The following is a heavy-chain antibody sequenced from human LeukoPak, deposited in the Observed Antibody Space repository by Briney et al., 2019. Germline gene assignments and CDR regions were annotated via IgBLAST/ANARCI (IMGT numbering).Heavy chain of an antibody. CDR3: ARGPYSLYYFDY. CDR2: INHGGGT. D-gene: IGHD2-21*01. Sequence: SETLPLTCAVYGGSFSGYYWSWIRQPPGKGLEWIGEINHGGGTHYNPSLKSRVSISVDTSKNQFSLTLYSVTAADTAVYYCARGPYSLYYFDYWGQGTLVTVSS. V-gene: IGHV4-34*01. CDR1: GGSFSGYY. J-gene: IGHJ4*02.